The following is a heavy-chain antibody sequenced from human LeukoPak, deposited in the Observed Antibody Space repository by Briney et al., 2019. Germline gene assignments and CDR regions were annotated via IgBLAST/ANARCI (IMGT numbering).Heavy chain of an antibody. CDR1: GYTFTSYG. V-gene: IGHV1-18*01. D-gene: IGHD3-22*01. CDR2: ISAYNGNT. Sequence: ASVKVSCKASGYTFTSYGISWVRQATGQGREWMGWISAYNGNTNYAQKLQGRVTMTTDTSTSTAYMELRSLRSDDTAVYYCARAGTYYYDSSGYYPDYWGQGTLVTVSS. CDR3: ARAGTYYYDSSGYYPDY. J-gene: IGHJ4*02.